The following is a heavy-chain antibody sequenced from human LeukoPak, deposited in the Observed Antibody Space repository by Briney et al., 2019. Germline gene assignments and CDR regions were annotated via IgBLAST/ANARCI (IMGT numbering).Heavy chain of an antibody. CDR3: ARGYYGSGRMDYYGTDV. Sequence: SQTLSLTCTVSGGSISSGGYYWSWIRQHPGKGLEWIGYIYYSGSTYYNPSLKSRVTISVDTSKNQFSLKLSSVTAADTAVYYCARGYYGSGRMDYYGTDVWGKGTTVTVSS. J-gene: IGHJ6*04. CDR1: GGSISSGGYY. D-gene: IGHD3-10*01. V-gene: IGHV4-31*03. CDR2: IYYSGST.